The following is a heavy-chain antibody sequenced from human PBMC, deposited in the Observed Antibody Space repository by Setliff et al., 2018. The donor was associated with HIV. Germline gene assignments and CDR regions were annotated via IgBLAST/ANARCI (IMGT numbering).Heavy chain of an antibody. Sequence: SETLSLTCTVSGGSMNSDSYSWTWLRQPAGKGPELIGHIYVGGSVIYNPSLASRVTISMVPSKNQFSLDLSSVTAADTAKYYCARSKTIGVSAVFFDPWGQGRPVTVSS. V-gene: IGHV4-61*09. D-gene: IGHD3-3*01. CDR1: GGSMNSDSYS. CDR3: ARSKTIGVSAVFFDP. J-gene: IGHJ5*02. CDR2: IYVGGSV.